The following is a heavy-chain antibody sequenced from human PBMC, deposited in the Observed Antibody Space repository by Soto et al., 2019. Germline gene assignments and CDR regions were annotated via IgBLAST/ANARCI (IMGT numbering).Heavy chain of an antibody. Sequence: SETLTLTCNVSGGPIRGYYWIWIRHSPGKGLQWIANVYYSGTTNYNPSLRSRATISLDSPISLFSLNLKSVTAADMAVYSCARGRSWYSWDAFDIWGQGTMVTVSS. CDR3: ARGRSWYSWDAFDI. CDR2: VYYSGTT. V-gene: IGHV4-59*01. D-gene: IGHD6-13*01. J-gene: IGHJ3*02. CDR1: GGPIRGYY.